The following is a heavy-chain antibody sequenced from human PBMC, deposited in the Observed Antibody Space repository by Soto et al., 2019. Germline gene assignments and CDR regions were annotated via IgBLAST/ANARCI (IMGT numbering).Heavy chain of an antibody. CDR3: ARDPVAAAVNRLSYYYYYGMDV. CDR1: GYTFTSYG. Sequence: QVQLVQSGAEVKKPGASVKVSCKASGYTFTSYGISWVRQAPGQGLEWMGWISAYNGNTNYAQKLQGRVTMTTDTSTSTAYMELRGLRADDTAVYYCARDPVAAAVNRLSYYYYYGMDVWGQGTTVTVSS. J-gene: IGHJ6*02. D-gene: IGHD6-13*01. V-gene: IGHV1-18*01. CDR2: ISAYNGNT.